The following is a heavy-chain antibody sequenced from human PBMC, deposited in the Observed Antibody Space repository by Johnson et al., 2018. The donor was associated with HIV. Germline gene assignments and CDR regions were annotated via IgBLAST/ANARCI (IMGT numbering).Heavy chain of an antibody. J-gene: IGHJ3*02. CDR3: AKDRNGGAFDI. Sequence: VQLVESGGGLVQPGGSLRLSCAASGFTFSSSWMDWVRQAPGKGLEWVANIKEDGSAKHYSDSVKGRFTISRDNSKNTLYLQMNSLRAEDTAVYYCAKDRNGGAFDIWGQGTMVTVSS. CDR2: IKEDGSAK. D-gene: IGHD1-14*01. CDR1: GFTFSSSW. V-gene: IGHV3-7*01.